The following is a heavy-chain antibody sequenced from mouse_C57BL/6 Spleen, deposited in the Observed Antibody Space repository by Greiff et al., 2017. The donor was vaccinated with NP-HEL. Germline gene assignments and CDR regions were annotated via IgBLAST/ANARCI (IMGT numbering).Heavy chain of an antibody. CDR3: ARPYYYGSSYGY. V-gene: IGHV1-50*01. Sequence: QVQLQQSGAELVKPGASVKLSCKASGYTFTSYWMQWVKQRPGQGLEWIGEIDPSDSYTNYNQKFKGKATLTVDTSSSTAYMQLSSLTSEDSAVYYCARPYYYGSSYGYWGQGTTLTVSS. J-gene: IGHJ2*01. CDR1: GYTFTSYW. CDR2: IDPSDSYT. D-gene: IGHD1-1*01.